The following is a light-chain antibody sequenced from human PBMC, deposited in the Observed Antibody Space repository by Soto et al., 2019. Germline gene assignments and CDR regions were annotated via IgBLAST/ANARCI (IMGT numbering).Light chain of an antibody. CDR1: QSVSRSY. Sequence: ELVLPQSPGTLSLSPGESGTLSCRARQSVSRSYLAWYQQKPGQATRLLIYGASSRATGIPDRFSGSGSGTDFTLTISRLEPEDFAVYYCQQYGSSPGTFGQGNKVDI. V-gene: IGKV3-20*01. CDR3: QQYGSSPGT. CDR2: GAS. J-gene: IGKJ1*01.